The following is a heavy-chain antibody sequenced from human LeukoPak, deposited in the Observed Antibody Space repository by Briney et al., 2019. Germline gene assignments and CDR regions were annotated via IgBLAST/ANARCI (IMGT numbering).Heavy chain of an antibody. J-gene: IGHJ4*02. CDR1: GGSISSSSYY. CDR3: ASNMRWGLPSNY. CDR2: IYYSGST. D-gene: IGHD3-16*01. V-gene: IGHV4-39*01. Sequence: SETLSLTCTVSGGSISSSSYYWGWIRQPPGKGLEWIGSIYYSGSTYYNPSLKSRVTISVDTSKNQFSLKLSSVTAADTAVYYCASNMRWGLPSNYWGQGTLVTVPS.